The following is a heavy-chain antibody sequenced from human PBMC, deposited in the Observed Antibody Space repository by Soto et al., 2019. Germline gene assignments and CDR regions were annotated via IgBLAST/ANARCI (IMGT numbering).Heavy chain of an antibody. CDR1: GGSISSNNW. V-gene: IGHV4-4*02. CDR2: ISHTGST. CDR3: ARDAPFDP. Sequence: QVQLQESGPGLVKPSGTLSLTCAVSGGSISSNNWWSWVRQPPGKGLEWIGEISHTGSTNYNPSLXRXVXXSVDKSKTQFSLRLTSVTAADTAVYYCARDAPFDPWGQGTLVTVSS. J-gene: IGHJ5*02.